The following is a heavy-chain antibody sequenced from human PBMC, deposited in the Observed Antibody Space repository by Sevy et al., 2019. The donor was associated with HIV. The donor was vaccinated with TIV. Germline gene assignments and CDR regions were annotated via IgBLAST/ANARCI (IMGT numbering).Heavy chain of an antibody. Sequence: ASVKVSCKVSGYTLTQLSMHWVRQAPGTGLEWMGSFDPEDAETIYAQKFQGRVTMTEDTSTDTAYMELSSLKSEDTAVFYCAITKDYYDSSGYPFDYWGQGTLVTVSS. V-gene: IGHV1-24*01. CDR1: GYTLTQLS. CDR2: FDPEDAET. D-gene: IGHD3-22*01. CDR3: AITKDYYDSSGYPFDY. J-gene: IGHJ4*02.